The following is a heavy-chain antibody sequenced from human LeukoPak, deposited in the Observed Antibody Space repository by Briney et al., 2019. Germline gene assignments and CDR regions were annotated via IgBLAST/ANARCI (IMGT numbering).Heavy chain of an antibody. CDR2: TYYRSKWYH. CDR3: ARELEVADYYYYYGMDV. V-gene: IGHV6-1*01. J-gene: IGHJ6*02. CDR1: GDSVSGNSAA. Sequence: SQTLSLTCAISGDSVSGNSAAWNWIRQSPSRGLEWLGRTYYRSKWYHDYAGSVKSRITIIPDTSKNQFSLQLNSVTPEDTAVYYCARELEVADYYYYYGMDVWGQGTTVTVSS.